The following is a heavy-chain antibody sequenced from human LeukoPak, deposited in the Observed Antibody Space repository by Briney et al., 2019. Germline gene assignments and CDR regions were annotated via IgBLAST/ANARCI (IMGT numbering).Heavy chain of an antibody. D-gene: IGHD2-21*02. J-gene: IGHJ6*02. CDR1: GFAVSSNY. CDR3: ARDLDCGGDCHYGMDV. V-gene: IGHV3-53*01. Sequence: GRSLRLSCAASGFAVSSNYMSWVRQTPGKRLEWVSVIYSSGRTYYADSVKGRFTISRDNSKNTLYLQMNSLRAEDTAVYYCARDLDCGGDCHYGMDVWGQGTTVTVSS. CDR2: IYSSGRT.